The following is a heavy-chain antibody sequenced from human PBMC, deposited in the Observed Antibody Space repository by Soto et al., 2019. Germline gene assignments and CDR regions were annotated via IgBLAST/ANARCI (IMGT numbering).Heavy chain of an antibody. Sequence: SETLSLTCTVSGGSISSGDYYWSWIRQPPGKGLEWIGYIYYSGSTYYNPSLKSRVTISVDTSKNQFSLKLSSVTAADTAVYYCAVVPAAIGYFRFFDPWGQGTLVTVSS. CDR1: GGSISSGDYY. V-gene: IGHV4-30-4*01. D-gene: IGHD2-2*02. J-gene: IGHJ5*02. CDR3: AVVPAAIGYFRFFDP. CDR2: IYYSGST.